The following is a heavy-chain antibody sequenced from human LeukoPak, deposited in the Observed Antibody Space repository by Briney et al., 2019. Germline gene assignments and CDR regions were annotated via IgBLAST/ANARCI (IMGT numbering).Heavy chain of an antibody. CDR3: ARHKTWFKTFDY. CDR1: GYSISSGYY. J-gene: IGHJ4*02. V-gene: IGHV4-38-2*02. CDR2: IYHSGST. Sequence: PSETLSLTCTVSGYSISSGYYWGWIRQPPGKGLEWIGSIYHSGSTYYNPSLKSRVTISVDTSKNQFSLKLSSVTAADTAVYYCARHKTWFKTFDYWGQGTLVTVSS. D-gene: IGHD3-10*01.